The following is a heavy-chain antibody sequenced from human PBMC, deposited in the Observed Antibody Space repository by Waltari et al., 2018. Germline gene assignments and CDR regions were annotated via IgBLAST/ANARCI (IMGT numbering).Heavy chain of an antibody. CDR2: ISGSGAST. V-gene: IGHV3-23*01. CDR3: AKLASRYDILPYFDS. J-gene: IGHJ4*02. D-gene: IGHD3-9*01. CDR1: GFTFSNYA. Sequence: EVQLLESVGGLVKPGGSLRLSCAASGFTFSNYAMRWVRQEPGKGLDWLAAISGSGASTYYADSVKGRVTISRENSENTVYRQLKSLRDEDTSIYYCAKLASRYDILPYFDSWGPGTLVTVSS.